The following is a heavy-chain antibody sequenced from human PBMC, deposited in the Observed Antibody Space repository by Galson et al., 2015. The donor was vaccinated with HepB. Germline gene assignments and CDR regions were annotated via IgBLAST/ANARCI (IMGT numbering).Heavy chain of an antibody. CDR3: ARVWVEDTARSTGY. CDR2: INHSGST. V-gene: IGHV4-34*01. CDR1: GGSFSGYY. D-gene: IGHD5-18*01. J-gene: IGHJ4*02. Sequence: ETLSLTCAVYGGSFSGYYWSWIRQPPGKGLEWIGEINHSGSTNYNPSLKSRVTISVDTSKNQFSLRLSSVTAAGTAVYYCARVWVEDTARSTGYWGQGTLVTVSS.